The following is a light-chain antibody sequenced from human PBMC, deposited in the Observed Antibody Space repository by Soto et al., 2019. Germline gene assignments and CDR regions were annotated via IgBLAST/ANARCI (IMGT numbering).Light chain of an antibody. Sequence: ETVLTQSPATLSLSPGERATLSCRASQSVSSYLAWYQQKPGQAPRLLIYDASNRVTGIPARFSGRGSGTEFTLTISSLQSVDFAVYYCQQYDNWPQTFGQGTKVDIK. CDR1: QSVSSY. CDR2: DAS. CDR3: QQYDNWPQT. V-gene: IGKV3-11*01. J-gene: IGKJ1*01.